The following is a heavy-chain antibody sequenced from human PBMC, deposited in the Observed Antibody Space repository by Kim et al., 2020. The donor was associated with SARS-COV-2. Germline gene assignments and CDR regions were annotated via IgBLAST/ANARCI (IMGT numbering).Heavy chain of an antibody. J-gene: IGHJ5*02. D-gene: IGHD3-10*01. CDR3: ARDFKWFELENWFDP. Sequence: GGSLRLSCAASGFTFSDYYMSWIRQAPGKGLEWVSYISSSGSTIYYADSVKGRFTISRDNAKNSLYLQMNSLRAEDTAVYYCARDFKWFELENWFDPWGQGTLVTVSS. CDR1: GFTFSDYY. V-gene: IGHV3-11*04. CDR2: ISSSGSTI.